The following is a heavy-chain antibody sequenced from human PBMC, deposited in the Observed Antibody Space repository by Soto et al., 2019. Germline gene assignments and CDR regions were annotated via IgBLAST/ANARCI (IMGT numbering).Heavy chain of an antibody. CDR1: GLTFSSYG. V-gene: IGHV3-21*01. CDR2: ISSSSSYI. D-gene: IGHD6-6*01. J-gene: IGHJ4*02. Sequence: PGGSLRLSCAASGLTFSSYGMNWVRQAPGKGLEWVSSISSSSSYIYYADSVKGRFTISRDNAKNSLYLQMNSLRAEDTAVYYCARDLEYSSSAKTFDYWGQGTLVTVSS. CDR3: ARDLEYSSSAKTFDY.